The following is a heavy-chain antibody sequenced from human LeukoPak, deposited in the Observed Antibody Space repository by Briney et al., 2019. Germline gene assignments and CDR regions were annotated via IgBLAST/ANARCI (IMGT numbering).Heavy chain of an antibody. CDR2: IGKDGTGN. CDR3: ARGDPHADL. CDR1: GFSLSRYW. J-gene: IGHJ5*02. V-gene: IGHV3-7*01. Sequence: PGGSLRLSCAASGFSLSRYWMSWVRQAPGKGLEWVANIGKDGTGNHYVDPVKGRFTISRDNAGTSLYLQMNSLRVEDTGVYYCARGDPHADLWGQGTLVTVSS.